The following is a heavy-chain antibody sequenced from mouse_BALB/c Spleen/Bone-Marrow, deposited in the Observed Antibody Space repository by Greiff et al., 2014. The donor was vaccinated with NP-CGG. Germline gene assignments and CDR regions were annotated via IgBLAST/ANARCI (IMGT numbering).Heavy chain of an antibody. CDR2: ISDGGSYT. CDR1: GFTFSDYY. CDR3: AREMAMDY. Sequence: DVMLVESGGGLVKPGGSLKLSCAASGFTFSDYYMYWVRQTPEKRLEWVATISDGGSYTYYPDSVKGRFTISRDNAKNNLYLQMSSLKSEDTAMYYCAREMAMDYWGQGTSVTVSS. J-gene: IGHJ4*01. V-gene: IGHV5-4*02.